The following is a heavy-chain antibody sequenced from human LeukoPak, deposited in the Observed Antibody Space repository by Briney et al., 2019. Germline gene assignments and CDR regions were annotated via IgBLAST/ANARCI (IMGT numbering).Heavy chain of an antibody. Sequence: SVKVSCKASGYTFTGYYMHWVRQAPGQGLEWMGRIIPILGIANYAQKFQGRVTITADKSTSTAYMELSSLRSEDTAVYYCARQDYYDSSGYYYGYWGQGTLVTVSS. J-gene: IGHJ4*02. CDR2: IIPILGIA. CDR1: GYTFTGYY. CDR3: ARQDYYDSSGYYYGY. V-gene: IGHV1-69*02. D-gene: IGHD3-22*01.